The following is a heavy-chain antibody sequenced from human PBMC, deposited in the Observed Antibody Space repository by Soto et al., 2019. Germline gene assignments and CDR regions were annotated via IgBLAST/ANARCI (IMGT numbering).Heavy chain of an antibody. CDR3: ARLVEGYSILTGYYFDP. Sequence: QVQLQASGPGLVKPSQTLSLTCSVSGGSISSGDFYWSWIRQHPGRGLDWIGHIYYSGNTYYNPYLKGRITISVDLSTNQFALNLSSVTAADTAVYYCARLVEGYSILTGYYFDPWGQGTLVTVSS. CDR2: IYYSGNT. J-gene: IGHJ5*02. D-gene: IGHD3-9*01. CDR1: GGSISSGDFY. V-gene: IGHV4-31*03.